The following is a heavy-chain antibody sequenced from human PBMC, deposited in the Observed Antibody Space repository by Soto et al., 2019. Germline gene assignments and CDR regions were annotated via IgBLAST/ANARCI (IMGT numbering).Heavy chain of an antibody. J-gene: IGHJ4*02. CDR3: ASPMYYFDY. Sequence: SETLSLTCTVSGGSISSSSYYWGWIRQPPGKGLEWIGSIYYSGSTYYNPSLKSRVTISVDTSKNQFSLKLSSVTAADTAVYYCASPMYYFDYWGQGSLVTVSS. CDR2: IYYSGST. V-gene: IGHV4-39*01. CDR1: GGSISSSSYY.